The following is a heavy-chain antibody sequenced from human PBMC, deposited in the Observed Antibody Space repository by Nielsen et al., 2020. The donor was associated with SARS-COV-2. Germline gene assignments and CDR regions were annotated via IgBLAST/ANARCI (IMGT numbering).Heavy chain of an antibody. J-gene: IGHJ3*02. CDR1: GLSVSDNN. CDR3: ARIVGATGAFDI. Sequence: GGSLRLSCAVSGLSVSDNNMNWVRQAPGKGLEWVSILYSGGTTYYADSVKGRFTISRDNSKNTLYLQMNSLRAEDTAVYYCARIVGATGAFDIWGQGTMVTVSS. CDR2: LYSGGTT. D-gene: IGHD1-26*01. V-gene: IGHV3-66*02.